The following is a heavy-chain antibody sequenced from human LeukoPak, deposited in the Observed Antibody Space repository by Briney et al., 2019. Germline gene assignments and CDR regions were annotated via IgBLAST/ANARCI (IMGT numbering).Heavy chain of an antibody. J-gene: IGHJ4*02. CDR2: IYTHGST. D-gene: IGHD5-18*01. CDR1: GGSISSGTYY. Sequence: SETLSLTCTVSGGSISSGTYYWSWIRQPDGKGLEWIGRIYTHGSTNYNPSLKSRVTISIDTSKNQFSLRLSSVTAADTAVYYCARENDRYGRIDYWGQGTLVTVSS. CDR3: ARENDRYGRIDY. V-gene: IGHV4-61*02.